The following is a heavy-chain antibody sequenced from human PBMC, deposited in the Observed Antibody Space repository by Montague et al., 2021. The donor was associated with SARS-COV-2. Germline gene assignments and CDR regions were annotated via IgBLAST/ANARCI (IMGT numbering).Heavy chain of an antibody. D-gene: IGHD3-9*01. V-gene: IGHV3-11*06. CDR3: ARDQPHYDILTGYYKDYYYMDV. J-gene: IGHJ6*02. CDR1: GFTFSDYY. CDR2: ISSSSSYT. Sequence: SLRLSCAASGFTFSDYYMSWIRQAPGKGLEWVSYISSSSSYTNYSDSVKGLFTISRDNAKNSLYLQMNSLRAEDTAVYYCARDQPHYDILTGYYKDYYYMDVWGQGTTVTVSS.